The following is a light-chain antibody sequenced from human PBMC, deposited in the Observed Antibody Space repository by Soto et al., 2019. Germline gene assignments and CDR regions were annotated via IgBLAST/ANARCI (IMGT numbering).Light chain of an antibody. Sequence: QSALTQPASVSGSPGQTITVSCTGTSSDIGAYSYVSWYQHHPGKAPKLMIYDVSNRPSGVPNRFSGSKSGNTASLTISGLQADDEADYYCASHTTPNPVIFGGGTKLTVL. CDR2: DVS. V-gene: IGLV2-14*03. CDR1: SSDIGAYSY. J-gene: IGLJ2*01. CDR3: ASHTTPNPVI.